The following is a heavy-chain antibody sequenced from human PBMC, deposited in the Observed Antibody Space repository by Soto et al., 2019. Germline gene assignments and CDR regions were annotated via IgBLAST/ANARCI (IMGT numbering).Heavy chain of an antibody. J-gene: IGHJ6*02. CDR1: GDSVPSNSAA. Sequence: SQTLSLTCAISGDSVPSNSAAWNWIRQSPSRGLEWLGRTYYRSKWYNDYAVSVKSRITINPDTSKNQFSLQLNSVTPEDTAVYYCARDGHLDTMVRGVIITSYYYYGMDVWGQGTTVTVSS. D-gene: IGHD3-10*01. CDR2: TYYRSKWYN. V-gene: IGHV6-1*01. CDR3: ARDGHLDTMVRGVIITSYYYYGMDV.